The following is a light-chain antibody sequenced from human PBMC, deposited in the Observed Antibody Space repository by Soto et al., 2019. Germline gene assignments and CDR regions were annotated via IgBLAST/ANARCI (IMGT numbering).Light chain of an antibody. J-gene: IGLJ2*01. CDR1: SNDVGAHNY. V-gene: IGLV2-14*03. Sequence: QAVVTQPASVSGSPGQSITISCTGTSNDVGAHNYVSWYQQHPGKAPKLVISDVSDRPSGVSNRFSGSKSGNTASLTISGLQAEDEADYYCSSYTSSITVVFGGGTKLTVL. CDR2: DVS. CDR3: SSYTSSITVV.